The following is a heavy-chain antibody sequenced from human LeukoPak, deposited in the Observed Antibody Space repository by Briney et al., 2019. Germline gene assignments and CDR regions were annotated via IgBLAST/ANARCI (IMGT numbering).Heavy chain of an antibody. D-gene: IGHD6-13*01. CDR2: IRQDGSDK. V-gene: IGHV3-7*01. CDR1: GFTFSSYW. J-gene: IGHJ4*02. CDR3: VRGTAGYRSSYFDY. Sequence: PGGSLRLSCAASGFTFSSYWMSWVRQAPGKGLEWVANIRQDGSDKYYVDSVKGRFTISRDNAENTLYLQMNSLRAEDTAVYYCVRGTAGYRSSYFDYWGQGTLVTVSS.